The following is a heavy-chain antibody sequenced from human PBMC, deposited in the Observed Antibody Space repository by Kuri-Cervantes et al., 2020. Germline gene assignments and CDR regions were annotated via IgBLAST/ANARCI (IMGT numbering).Heavy chain of an antibody. CDR2: IIPIFGTA. Sequence: KVSCKASGGTFSSYAISWVRQAPGQGLEWMGGIIPIFGTANYAQKFQGRVTITTDESTSTAYMELSSLRSEDTAVYYCARDLGAYCSGGSCYRRRYYYYMDVWGKGTTVTVSS. CDR3: ARDLGAYCSGGSCYRRRYYYYMDV. CDR1: GGTFSSYA. D-gene: IGHD2-15*01. V-gene: IGHV1-69*05. J-gene: IGHJ6*03.